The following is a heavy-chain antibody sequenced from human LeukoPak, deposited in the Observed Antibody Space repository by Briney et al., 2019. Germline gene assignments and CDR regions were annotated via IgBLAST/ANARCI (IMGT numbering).Heavy chain of an antibody. CDR1: GGSISSYY. Sequence: SETLSLTCTVSGGSISSYYWSWIRQPAGKGLEGMGRIYTSGSTNYNPSLKSRVTMSVDTSKNQFSLRLSSVTAADTAVYYCARQGQLVRYYYYYMDVWGKGTTVTVSS. CDR2: IYTSGST. D-gene: IGHD6-13*01. J-gene: IGHJ6*03. CDR3: ARQGQLVRYYYYYMDV. V-gene: IGHV4-4*07.